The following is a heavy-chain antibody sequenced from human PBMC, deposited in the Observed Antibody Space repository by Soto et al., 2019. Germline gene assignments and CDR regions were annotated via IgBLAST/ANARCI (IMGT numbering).Heavy chain of an antibody. CDR1: GYTFTSYA. CDR3: ARAPVPPHYYDSSGYSYYFGY. Sequence: ASVKVSCKASGYTFTSYAMHWVRQAPGQRLEWMGWINAGNGNTKYSQKFQGRVTITRDTSASTAYMELSSLRSEDTAVYYCARAPVPPHYYDSSGYSYYFGYWGQGTLVTVSS. D-gene: IGHD3-22*01. V-gene: IGHV1-3*01. CDR2: INAGNGNT. J-gene: IGHJ4*02.